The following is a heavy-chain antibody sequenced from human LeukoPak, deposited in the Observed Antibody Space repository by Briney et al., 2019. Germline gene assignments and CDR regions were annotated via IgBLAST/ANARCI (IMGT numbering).Heavy chain of an antibody. Sequence: SETLSLTCVVYGGSFSGYYWSWIRQPPGKGLEWIGEINHSGSTNYNPSLKSRVTISVDTSKNQFSLKLSSVTAADTAVYYCARGLIAARPIGYWGQGTPVTVSS. CDR2: INHSGST. V-gene: IGHV4-34*01. CDR1: GGSFSGYY. D-gene: IGHD6-6*01. J-gene: IGHJ4*02. CDR3: ARGLIAARPIGY.